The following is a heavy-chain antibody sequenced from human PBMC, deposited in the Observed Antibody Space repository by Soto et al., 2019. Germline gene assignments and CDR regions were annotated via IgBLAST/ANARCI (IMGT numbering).Heavy chain of an antibody. V-gene: IGHV3-23*01. J-gene: IGHJ4*02. CDR2: ISGSGGST. CDR3: AKDLLRGVVTAISDY. Sequence: EVQLLESGGGLVQPGGSLRLSCAASGFTFSSYAMSWVRQAPGKGLEWVSAISGSGGSTYYADSVKGRFTISRDNSKNTLYLQMTSLRAEDTAVYYCAKDLLRGVVTAISDYWGQGTLVTVSS. D-gene: IGHD2-21*02. CDR1: GFTFSSYA.